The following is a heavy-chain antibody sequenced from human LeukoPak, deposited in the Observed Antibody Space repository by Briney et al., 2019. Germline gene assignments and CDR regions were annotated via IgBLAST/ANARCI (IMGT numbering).Heavy chain of an antibody. Sequence: GEFLKISCKGSGYSFTRYWIGWVRQMPGKGLEWLGIIYPGDSESRYSPAFQGQVTISADKSISTAYLQWSSLKASDTAMYYCARLVAPGTTRWFDPWGQGTLVTVSS. D-gene: IGHD1-7*01. CDR3: ARLVAPGTTRWFDP. V-gene: IGHV5-51*01. CDR1: GYSFTRYW. CDR2: IYPGDSES. J-gene: IGHJ5*02.